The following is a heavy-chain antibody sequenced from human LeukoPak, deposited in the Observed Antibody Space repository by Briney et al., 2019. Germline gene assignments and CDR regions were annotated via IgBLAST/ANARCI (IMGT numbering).Heavy chain of an antibody. V-gene: IGHV1-2*02. CDR3: ARPRGCSSTSCYGNWFDP. Sequence: ASVKVSCKASGYTFTGYYMHWVRQAPGQGLEWMGWINPNSGGTNYAQKFQGRVTMTRDTSISTAYMELSRLRSDDTAVYYCARPRGCSSTSCYGNWFDPWGQGTLVTVSS. D-gene: IGHD2-2*01. J-gene: IGHJ5*02. CDR2: INPNSGGT. CDR1: GYTFTGYY.